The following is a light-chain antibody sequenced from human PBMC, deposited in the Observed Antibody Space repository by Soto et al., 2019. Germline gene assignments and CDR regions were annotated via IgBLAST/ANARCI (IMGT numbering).Light chain of an antibody. J-gene: IGKJ4*01. CDR1: QSVSSSY. Sequence: EIVLTQSPGTLSLSPGERATLSCRASQSVSSSYLAWYQQKPGQAPRLLIYGASSRATGMPDRFSGSGSGTDFTLTISRLEPEDFAVYYCKQYGSSRLTFGGGTKVEIK. V-gene: IGKV3-20*01. CDR2: GAS. CDR3: KQYGSSRLT.